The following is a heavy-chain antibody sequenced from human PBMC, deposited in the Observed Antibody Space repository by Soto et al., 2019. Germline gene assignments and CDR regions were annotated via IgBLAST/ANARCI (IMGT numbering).Heavy chain of an antibody. CDR3: VKDGTKRWLQRLTYYFDY. V-gene: IGHV3-64D*06. CDR2: ISSNGGST. Sequence: GGSLRLSCSASGFTFSSYAMHWVRQAPGKGLEYVSAISSNGGSTYYADSVKGRFTISRDNPKNTLYLQMSSLRAEDTAVYYCVKDGTKRWLQRLTYYFDYWGQGTLVTVSS. CDR1: GFTFSSYA. D-gene: IGHD5-12*01. J-gene: IGHJ4*02.